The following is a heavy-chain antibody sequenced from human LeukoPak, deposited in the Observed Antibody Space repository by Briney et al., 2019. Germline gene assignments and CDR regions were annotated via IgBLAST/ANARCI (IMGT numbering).Heavy chain of an antibody. CDR3: VREGYFVFDF. J-gene: IGHJ4*02. D-gene: IGHD2-21*01. CDR1: RFTFNNYW. V-gene: IGHV3-7*01. Sequence: PGGSLRLSCAASRFTFNNYWMSWVRQAPGKGLEWVANIRQDGSEKFYVDSVKGRFTISRDNAKNSLYLQMNSLRAEDTAVYYCVREGYFVFDFWGQGALVTVSS. CDR2: IRQDGSEK.